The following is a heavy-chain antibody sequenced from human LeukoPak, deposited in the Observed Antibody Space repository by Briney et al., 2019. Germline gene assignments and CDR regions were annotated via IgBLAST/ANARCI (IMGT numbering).Heavy chain of an antibody. CDR2: INPNSGGT. D-gene: IGHD5-18*01. J-gene: IGHJ4*02. CDR3: ARDRSPAPGRSYGRGHFDY. Sequence: ASVKVSCKASGYTFTGYYMHWVRQAPGQGLEWMGWINPNSGGTNYAQKFQGRVTMTRDTSISTAYMELSRLTSDDTAVYHCARDRSPAPGRSYGRGHFDYWGQGTLVTVSS. V-gene: IGHV1-2*02. CDR1: GYTFTGYY.